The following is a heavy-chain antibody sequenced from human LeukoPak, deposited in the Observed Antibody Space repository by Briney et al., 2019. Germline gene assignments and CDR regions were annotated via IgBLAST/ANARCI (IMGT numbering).Heavy chain of an antibody. J-gene: IGHJ3*01. D-gene: IGHD3-10*01. V-gene: IGHV5-51*01. Sequence: KSGESRKISCKDSGYLFTSYWIAWVRQRPGKGLEWMGIIYPGDSDTRYSPSFQGRVTISADKSINTAYLLWSSLQASDTATYYCARQDASGTYDAFDVWGQGKVVTV. CDR1: GYLFTSYW. CDR2: IYPGDSDT. CDR3: ARQDASGTYDAFDV.